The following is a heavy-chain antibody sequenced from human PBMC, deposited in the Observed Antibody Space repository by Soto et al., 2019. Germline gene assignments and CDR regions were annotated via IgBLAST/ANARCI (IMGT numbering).Heavy chain of an antibody. D-gene: IGHD2-2*01. CDR1: GYSFTSYW. V-gene: IGHV5-51*01. Sequence: GESLKISCKGSGYSFTSYWIGWVRQMPGKGLEWMRIFYPGDSDTRYSPSFQGQVTISADKSISTAYLQWSSLKAADTAMYSCARLGYQLLSPWFDPWGQGTLVTVSS. CDR3: ARLGYQLLSPWFDP. CDR2: FYPGDSDT. J-gene: IGHJ5*02.